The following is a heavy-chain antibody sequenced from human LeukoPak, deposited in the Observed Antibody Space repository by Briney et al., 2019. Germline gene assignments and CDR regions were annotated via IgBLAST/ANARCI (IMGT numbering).Heavy chain of an antibody. D-gene: IGHD6-19*01. J-gene: IGHJ4*02. Sequence: DSVKVSCKVSGYTLTELSMHWVRQAPGTGLEWMGGFDPEGGETFYAQKFQGRVTMTEDTSTHTAYMELSSLRSEDTAVYYCAVAGFDWGQGTLVTVSS. CDR2: FDPEGGET. CDR1: GYTLTELS. V-gene: IGHV1-24*01. CDR3: AVAGFD.